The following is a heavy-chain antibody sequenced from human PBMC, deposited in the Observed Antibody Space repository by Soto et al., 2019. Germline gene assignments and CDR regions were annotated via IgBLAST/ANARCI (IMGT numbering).Heavy chain of an antibody. CDR1: GFTFSSYG. D-gene: IGHD3-10*01. J-gene: IGHJ4*02. CDR2: ISSSSSYI. V-gene: IGHV3-21*01. CDR3: AREPMKYYGSGSDFDY. Sequence: GGSMRVSCAASGFTFSSYGRNWVRKAPGKGLEWVSSISSSSSYIYYADSVKGRFTISRDNAKNSLYLQMNSLRAEDTAVYYCAREPMKYYGSGSDFDYSGQGTLVTVSS.